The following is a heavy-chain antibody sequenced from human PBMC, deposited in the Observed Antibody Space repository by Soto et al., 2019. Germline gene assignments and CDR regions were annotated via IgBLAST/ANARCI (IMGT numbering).Heavy chain of an antibody. J-gene: IGHJ4*02. V-gene: IGHV4-59*01. CDR1: GGSISSYY. Sequence: SETLSLTCTVSGGSISSYYWSWIRQPPGKGLEWIGYIYYSGSTNYNPSLKSRVTISVDTSKNQFSLKLSSVTAADTAVYYYARVPRTTGTTYYFDYWGQGTLVTVSS. D-gene: IGHD1-1*01. CDR2: IYYSGST. CDR3: ARVPRTTGTTYYFDY.